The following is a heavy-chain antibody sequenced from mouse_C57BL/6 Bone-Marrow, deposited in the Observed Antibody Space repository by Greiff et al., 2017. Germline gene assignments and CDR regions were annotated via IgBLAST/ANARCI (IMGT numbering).Heavy chain of an antibody. J-gene: IGHJ3*01. CDR1: GFNIKDDY. CDR3: TATLRPFAY. V-gene: IGHV14-4*01. CDR2: IDPENGDT. D-gene: IGHD1-1*01. Sequence: EVQLQQSGAELVRPGASVKLSCTASGFNIKDDYMHWVKQRPEQGLEWIGWIDPENGDTDYASQFQGTAPLTADTSSNTAYLQLSSLTSEDADVYCCTATLRPFAYWGQGTLVTVSA.